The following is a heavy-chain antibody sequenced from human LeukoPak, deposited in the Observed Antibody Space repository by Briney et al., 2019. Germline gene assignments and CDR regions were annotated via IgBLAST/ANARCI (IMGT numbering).Heavy chain of an antibody. V-gene: IGHV3-30*18. CDR1: GFTFSSYG. D-gene: IGHD2-15*01. CDR2: ISYDGSNK. J-gene: IGHJ4*02. CDR3: AKARYCSGGSCPRRGDYFDY. Sequence: GRSLRLSCAASGFTFSSYGMHWVRQAPGKGLEWVAVISYDGSNKYYADSVKGRFTISRDNSKNTLYLQMNSLRAEDTAVYYCAKARYCSGGSCPRRGDYFDYWGQGTLVTVSS.